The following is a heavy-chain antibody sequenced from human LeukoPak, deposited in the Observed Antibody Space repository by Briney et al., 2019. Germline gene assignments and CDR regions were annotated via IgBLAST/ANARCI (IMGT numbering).Heavy chain of an antibody. CDR2: INSDGSST. CDR1: GNYW. J-gene: IGHJ4*02. Sequence: GGSLRLSCAASGNYWMHWVRQVPGKGLVWVSRINSDGSSTSYADSVKGRFTISRDNAKNTLYLQMNSLRAEDTAVYYCARDYYDSSGSVKYWGQGTLVTVSS. CDR3: ARDYYDSSGSVKY. D-gene: IGHD3-22*01. V-gene: IGHV3-74*01.